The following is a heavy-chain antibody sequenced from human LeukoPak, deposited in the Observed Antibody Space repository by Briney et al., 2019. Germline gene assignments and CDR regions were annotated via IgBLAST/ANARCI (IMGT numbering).Heavy chain of an antibody. CDR2: ISAYNGNT. CDR1: GYTFTSYG. J-gene: IGHJ6*03. CDR3: AREAPSSWYGYYYYYMDV. Sequence: ASVKVSCKASGYTFTSYGISWVRQAPGQGLEWMGWISAYNGNTNYAQKFQGRVAMTTDTSTSTAYMELRSLRSDDTAVYYCAREAPSSWYGYYYYYMDVWGKGTTVTVSS. V-gene: IGHV1-18*01. D-gene: IGHD6-13*01.